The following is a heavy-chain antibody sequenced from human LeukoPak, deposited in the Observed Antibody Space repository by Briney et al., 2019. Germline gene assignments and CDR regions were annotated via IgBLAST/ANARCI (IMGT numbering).Heavy chain of an antibody. V-gene: IGHV4-59*01. J-gene: IGHJ4*02. Sequence: SETLSLTCTVSGGSISSYYWSWIRQPPGKGLEWIGYIYYSGSTNYNPSLKSRVTISVDTSKNQFSLKLSSVTAADTAMYYCARRGGTSSSWYFDYWGQGTLVTVSS. CDR3: ARRGGTSSSWYFDY. D-gene: IGHD6-13*01. CDR1: GGSISSYY. CDR2: IYYSGST.